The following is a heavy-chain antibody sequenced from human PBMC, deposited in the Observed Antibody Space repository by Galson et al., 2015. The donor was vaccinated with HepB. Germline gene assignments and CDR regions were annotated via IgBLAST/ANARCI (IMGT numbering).Heavy chain of an antibody. CDR1: GGTFSSYA. Sequence: SVKVSCKASGGTFSSYAISWVRQAPGQGLEWMGGIIPIFGTANYAQKFQGRVTITADESTSTAYMELSSLRSEDTAVYYCARGGRVGATKHLPRMFDYWGQGTLVTVSS. V-gene: IGHV1-69*13. CDR2: IIPIFGTA. D-gene: IGHD1-26*01. J-gene: IGHJ4*02. CDR3: ARGGRVGATKHLPRMFDY.